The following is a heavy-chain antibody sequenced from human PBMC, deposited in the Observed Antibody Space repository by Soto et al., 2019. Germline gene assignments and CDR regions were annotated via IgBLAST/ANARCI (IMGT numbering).Heavy chain of an antibody. J-gene: IGHJ4*02. D-gene: IGHD3-9*01. CDR1: GYTVTNYY. V-gene: IGHV1-2*04. Sequence: ASVKVSCKASGYTVTNYYMQWARQAPGQGLEWMGIINLSGGGTNYARKFQGWVTMTRDSSISTAYMELSKLTSHDTAVYYCARGRTFYDILTGYPDHFDFWGQGTLVTVSS. CDR3: ARGRTFYDILTGYPDHFDF. CDR2: INLSGGGT.